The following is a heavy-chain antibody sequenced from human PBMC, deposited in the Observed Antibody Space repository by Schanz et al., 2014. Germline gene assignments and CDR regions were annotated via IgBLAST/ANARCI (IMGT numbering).Heavy chain of an antibody. J-gene: IGHJ6*03. D-gene: IGHD6-19*01. CDR1: GYAFSDYG. CDR2: IIPILGIA. V-gene: IGHV1-69*04. Sequence: QVQLVQSGAEVKKPGASVKVSCKASGYAFSDYGITWVRQAPGQGLEWMGRIIPILGIANYAQKFQGRVTITADRSTSTAYMELSSLRSEDTAVYYCARLGTGMAVAGSVIDSYYYYMDVWGEGTTXTVSS. CDR3: ARLGTGMAVAGSVIDSYYYYMDV.